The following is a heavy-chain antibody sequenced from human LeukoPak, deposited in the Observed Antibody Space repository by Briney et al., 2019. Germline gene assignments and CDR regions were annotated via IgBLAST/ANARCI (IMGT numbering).Heavy chain of an antibody. CDR3: ASTGSYEGFYFDY. J-gene: IGHJ4*02. D-gene: IGHD1-26*01. V-gene: IGHV3-21*01. Sequence: PGGSLRLSCAASGFTFSSYSMNWVRQAPGKGLEWVSSISSSSSYIYYADSVKGRFTISRDNAKNSVYLQMNSLRAEDTAVCYCASTGSYEGFYFDYWGQGTLLTVSS. CDR1: GFTFSSYS. CDR2: ISSSSSYI.